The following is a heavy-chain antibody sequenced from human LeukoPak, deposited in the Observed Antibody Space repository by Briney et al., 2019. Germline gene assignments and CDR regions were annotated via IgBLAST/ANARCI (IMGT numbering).Heavy chain of an antibody. CDR1: GYSISSGYY. V-gene: IGHV4-38-2*02. CDR2: IYYSGST. Sequence: SETLSLTCTVSGYSISSGYYWGWIRQPPGKGLEWIGYIYYSGSTNYNPSLKSRVTISVDTSKNQFSLKLSSVTAADTAVYYCARLVRGYYYYYMDVWGKGTTVTVSS. J-gene: IGHJ6*03. CDR3: ARLVRGYYYYYMDV. D-gene: IGHD1-26*01.